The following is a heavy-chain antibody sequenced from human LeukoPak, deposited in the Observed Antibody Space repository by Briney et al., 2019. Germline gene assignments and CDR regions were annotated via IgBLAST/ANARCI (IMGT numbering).Heavy chain of an antibody. V-gene: IGHV3-74*01. Sequence: GGSLRLSCAASGFTFSRYWMHWVRQAPGKGLVWVSRINSDGSSTSYADSVKGRFTISRDNAKNTLYLQMNTLRAKDTAVYYCASDLKWELLQPFDYWGQGTLVTVSS. J-gene: IGHJ4*02. CDR3: ASDLKWELLQPFDY. CDR1: GFTFSRYW. CDR2: INSDGSST. D-gene: IGHD1-26*01.